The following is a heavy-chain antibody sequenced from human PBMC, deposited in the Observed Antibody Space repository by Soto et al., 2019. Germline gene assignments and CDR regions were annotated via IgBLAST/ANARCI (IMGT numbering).Heavy chain of an antibody. D-gene: IGHD3-16*01. V-gene: IGHV6-1*01. CDR1: GDSVSSSSAA. J-gene: IGHJ6*02. CDR3: AGVVWFRGMDV. Sequence: PSQTLSLTCDISGDSVSSSSAAWNWIRQSPSRGLEWLGRTYYRSKWIHEYTVSMESRITINPDTSKNQFSLHIYSVTPEDTAMYYCAGVVWFRGMDVWGQGTPVTVSS. CDR2: TYYRSKWIH.